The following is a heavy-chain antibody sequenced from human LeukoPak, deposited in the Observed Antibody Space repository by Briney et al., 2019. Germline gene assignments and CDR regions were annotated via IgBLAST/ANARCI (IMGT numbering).Heavy chain of an antibody. Sequence: PGESLRLSCATSGFTFDSHWMTWVRQAPGKGLQWVASIGQDGNVKYYVDSVQGRFTISRDNAMNSLYLQMNSLRAEDTAVYYCARWSHDSSGYYWISSWGQGTLVTVSS. CDR3: ARWSHDSSGYYWISS. D-gene: IGHD3-22*01. CDR2: IGQDGNVK. V-gene: IGHV3-7*01. J-gene: IGHJ5*02. CDR1: GFTFDSHW.